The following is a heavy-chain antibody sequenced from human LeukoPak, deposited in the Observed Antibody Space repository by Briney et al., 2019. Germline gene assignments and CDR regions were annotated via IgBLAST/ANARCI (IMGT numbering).Heavy chain of an antibody. J-gene: IGHJ3*02. CDR3: ARDQRITQIVVVTDTFDI. D-gene: IGHD3-22*01. V-gene: IGHV1-18*01. CDR1: DYTFTNYG. Sequence: ASVKVSCRASDYTFTNYGIRWVRQAPGQGLEWMGWISAYNGNTIYAHKFQGRVTMTTDTSTSTAYMELRSLRSDDTAVYYCARDQRITQIVVVTDTFDIWGQGTMVTVSS. CDR2: ISAYNGNT.